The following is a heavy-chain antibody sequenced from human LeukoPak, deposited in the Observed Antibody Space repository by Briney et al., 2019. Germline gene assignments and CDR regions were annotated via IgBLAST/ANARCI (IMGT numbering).Heavy chain of an antibody. V-gene: IGHV1-8*01. CDR2: MNPNSGNT. CDR1: GYTLTSFD. J-gene: IGHJ6*03. CDR3: ARGSGYSYSYYMDV. D-gene: IGHD2-15*01. Sequence: ASVKVSCKASGYTLTSFDINWVRQATGQGLEWMGWMNPNSGNTGYAQKSQGRVTMSRNTSIITAYMELSSLRSEDTAVDCCARGSGYSYSYYMDVWGKGTTVTVSS.